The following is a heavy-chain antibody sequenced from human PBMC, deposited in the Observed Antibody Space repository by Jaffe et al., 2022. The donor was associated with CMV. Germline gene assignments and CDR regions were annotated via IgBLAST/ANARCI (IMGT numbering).Heavy chain of an antibody. Sequence: QVQLVQSGAEVKKPGASVKVSCKASGYTFTGYYMHWVRQAPGQGLEWMGWINPNSGGTNYAQKFQGWVTMTRDTSISTAYMELSRLRSDDTAVYYCARGLGGVNSYGDYLWNWGQGTLVTVSS. J-gene: IGHJ4*02. D-gene: IGHD4-17*01. V-gene: IGHV1-2*04. CDR2: INPNSGGT. CDR1: GYTFTGYY. CDR3: ARGLGGVNSYGDYLWN.